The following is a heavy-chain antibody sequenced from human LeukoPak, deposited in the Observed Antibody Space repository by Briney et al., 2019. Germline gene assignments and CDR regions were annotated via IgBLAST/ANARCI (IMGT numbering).Heavy chain of an antibody. D-gene: IGHD1-26*01. CDR3: ATVGEWELLLDY. CDR2: IYYSGST. J-gene: IGHJ4*02. V-gene: IGHV4-39*07. CDR1: GGSISSSSYY. Sequence: SETLSLTCTVSGGSISSSSYYWGWIRQPPGKGLEWIGSIYYSGSTYYNPSLKSRVTISVDTSKNQFSLKLSSVTAADTAVYYCATVGEWELLLDYWGQGTLVTVSS.